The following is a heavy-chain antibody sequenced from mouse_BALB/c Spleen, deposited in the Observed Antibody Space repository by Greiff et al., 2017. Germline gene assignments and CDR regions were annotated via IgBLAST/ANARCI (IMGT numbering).Heavy chain of an antibody. D-gene: IGHD2-14*01. V-gene: IGHV3-2*02. CDR2: ISYSGST. CDR3: AREAYRYLDY. CDR1: GYSITSDYA. J-gene: IGHJ2*01. Sequence: EVKLQESGPGLVKPSQSLSLTCTVTGYSITSDYAWNWIRQFPGNKLEWMGYISYSGSTSYNPSLKSRISITRDTSKNQFFLQLNSVTTEDTATYYCAREAYRYLDYWGQGTTLTVSS.